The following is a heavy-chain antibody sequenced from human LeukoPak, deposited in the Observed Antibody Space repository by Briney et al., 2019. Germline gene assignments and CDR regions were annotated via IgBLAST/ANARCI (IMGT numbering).Heavy chain of an antibody. CDR2: IIPIFGTA. Sequence: ASVKVSCKASGGTFSSYAISWVRQAPGQGLEWMGRIIPIFGTANYAQKFQGRVTITTDESTSTAYMELSSLRAEDTAVYYCAKSGMVVNSFDYWGQGTLVTVSS. CDR1: GGTFSSYA. D-gene: IGHD4/OR15-4a*01. V-gene: IGHV1-69*05. J-gene: IGHJ4*02. CDR3: AKSGMVVNSFDY.